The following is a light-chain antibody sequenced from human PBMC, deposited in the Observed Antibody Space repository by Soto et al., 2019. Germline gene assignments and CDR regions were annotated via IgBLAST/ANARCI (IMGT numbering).Light chain of an antibody. CDR1: QSVSSS. CDR2: DAS. V-gene: IGKV3-11*01. J-gene: IGKJ3*01. CDR3: QQRSNWPRT. Sequence: EIVLTQSPATLSLSPGERATLSCRTSQSVSSSLAWYQQKPGQAPRLLIYDASNRATDIPARFSGSGSGTDFTLTISSLEPEDFAVYFRQQRSNWPRTFGPGTKVDIK.